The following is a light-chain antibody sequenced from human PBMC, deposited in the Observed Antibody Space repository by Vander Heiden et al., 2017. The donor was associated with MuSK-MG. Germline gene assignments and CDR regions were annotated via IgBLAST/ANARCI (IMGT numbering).Light chain of an antibody. Sequence: EIVMTQSPATLSVSPGERATLSCRASQSVTSSLAWYQQKPGRAPRLLIYGASTRAAGIPARFSGSGSGTEFTLTISSLQSEDFAIYYCQQDNNWPQTFGHGTKVEIK. CDR2: GAS. J-gene: IGKJ1*01. V-gene: IGKV3-15*01. CDR1: QSVTSS. CDR3: QQDNNWPQT.